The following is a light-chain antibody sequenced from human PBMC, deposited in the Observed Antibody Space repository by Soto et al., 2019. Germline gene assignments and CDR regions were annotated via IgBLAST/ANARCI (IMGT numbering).Light chain of an antibody. J-gene: IGLJ1*01. V-gene: IGLV1-44*01. CDR2: TNN. Sequence: QSALTQPPSASGTPGQRVTISCSGSSSNIGSNTVNWYQQLPGTAPKLLIYTNNQQPSGVPDRFSGSKSGTSASLAISGLQSEVEADYYCAAWDDSLNGYVFATGTKVTVL. CDR1: SSNIGSNT. CDR3: AAWDDSLNGYV.